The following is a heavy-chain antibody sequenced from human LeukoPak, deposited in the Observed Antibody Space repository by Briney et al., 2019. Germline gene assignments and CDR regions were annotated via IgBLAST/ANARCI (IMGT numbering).Heavy chain of an antibody. D-gene: IGHD7-27*01. J-gene: IGHJ1*01. CDR1: GGNFNTYA. Sequence: ASVKVSCKASGGNFNTYAISWVRQAPGQGLEWMGGIIPILGTGNYAQKFQGRVTITADKSTNTAYMELSSLKSEDTAVYYCARDHDLTGTYEYLKYWGQGTLVSVSS. CDR3: ARDHDLTGTYEYLKY. V-gene: IGHV1-69*10. CDR2: IIPILGTG.